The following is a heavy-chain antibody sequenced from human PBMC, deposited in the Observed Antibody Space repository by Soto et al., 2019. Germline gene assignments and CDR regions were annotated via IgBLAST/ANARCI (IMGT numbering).Heavy chain of an antibody. CDR3: ARHGNNRTRFAQYGMHV. V-gene: IGHV4-39*01. Sequence: PSETLSLTCTVSGGSSSSSGYYWGRLCQDQRKGLECIGSIYYSGTTYYNPSLKSRATICVDTSKNQFALKLSSVTAADTAVYYCARHGNNRTRFAQYGMHVCGQETTVTVSS. CDR1: GGSSSSSGYY. J-gene: IGHJ6*02. CDR2: IYYSGTT. D-gene: IGHD1-1*01.